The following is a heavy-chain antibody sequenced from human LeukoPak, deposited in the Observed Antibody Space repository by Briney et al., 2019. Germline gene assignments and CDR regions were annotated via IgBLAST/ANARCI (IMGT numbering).Heavy chain of an antibody. CDR2: IYTSGST. J-gene: IGHJ5*02. CDR1: GGSISSYY. V-gene: IGHV4-4*09. D-gene: IGHD3-10*01. CDR3: ARSQEGYYGSGSYSP. Sequence: PSETLSLTCTVSGGSISSYYWSWIRQPQGKGLEWIGYIYTSGSTNYNPSLKSRVTISVDTSKNQFSLKLSSVTAADTAVYYCARSQEGYYGSGSYSPWGQGTLVTVSS.